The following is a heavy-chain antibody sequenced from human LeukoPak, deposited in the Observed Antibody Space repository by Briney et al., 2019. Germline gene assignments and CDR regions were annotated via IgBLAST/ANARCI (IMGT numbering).Heavy chain of an antibody. V-gene: IGHV3-66*03. Sequence: GGTLRLSCAGSGFSVSNFYMNWVRQAPGKGLEWVSLIRDSGATFYADSVKGRFTISRDNSKNTIYLQMNRLRVEDTAVYFCARDRAVTQVWVEFDSWGQGTQVTVSS. CDR2: IRDSGAT. D-gene: IGHD3-16*01. J-gene: IGHJ5*01. CDR1: GFSVSNFY. CDR3: ARDRAVTQVWVEFDS.